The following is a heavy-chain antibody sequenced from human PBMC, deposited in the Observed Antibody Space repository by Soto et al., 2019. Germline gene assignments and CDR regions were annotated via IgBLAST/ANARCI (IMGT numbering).Heavy chain of an antibody. CDR2: IKSDGTVT. CDR1: GITFSTYR. Sequence: EVQLVESGGGLVQPGGSLRLSCVVSGITFSTYRMHWVRQAPGKGLVWVSHIKSDGTVTHYTDSVRGRFIISRDNAKNTLFLQVNSLRAEDTAVYYCARENYDFWSGYYLDYWGQGTLVTVSS. D-gene: IGHD3-3*01. V-gene: IGHV3-74*01. J-gene: IGHJ4*02. CDR3: ARENYDFWSGYYLDY.